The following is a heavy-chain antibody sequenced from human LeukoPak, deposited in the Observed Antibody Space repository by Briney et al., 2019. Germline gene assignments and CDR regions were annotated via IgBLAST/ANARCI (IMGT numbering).Heavy chain of an antibody. Sequence: GGSLRLSCTASGFTFSDYGIHWVRQAPGKGLEWVTFISYDGSNKYYADSVKGRFTISRDNSKNTLYLQMNSLRAEDTAVYYCARELAVAGDYYYYGMDVWGQGTTVTVSS. CDR1: GFTFSDYG. D-gene: IGHD6-19*01. CDR3: ARELAVAGDYYYYGMDV. CDR2: ISYDGSNK. V-gene: IGHV3-30*03. J-gene: IGHJ6*02.